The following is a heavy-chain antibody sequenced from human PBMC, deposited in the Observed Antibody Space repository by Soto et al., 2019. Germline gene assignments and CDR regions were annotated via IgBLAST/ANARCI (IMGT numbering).Heavy chain of an antibody. CDR3: ARESGGYDSSTRYGLDV. J-gene: IGHJ6*02. D-gene: IGHD6-25*01. V-gene: IGHV4-31*03. Sequence: SETLSLTCSVSGGSISSVGHYWTWIRQQPGKGLEWIGYIYYSGSTDYNPSLKSRVTISVDRSKNQFSLNLSSVTAADTAIYYCARESGGYDSSTRYGLDVWGQGATVTVSS. CDR1: GGSISSVGHY. CDR2: IYYSGST.